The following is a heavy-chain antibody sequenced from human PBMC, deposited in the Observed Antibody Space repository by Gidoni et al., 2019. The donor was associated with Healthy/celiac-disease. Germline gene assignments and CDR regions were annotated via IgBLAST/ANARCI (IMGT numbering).Heavy chain of an antibody. Sequence: QVQLQESGPGLVKPSETLSLTCAVSGYSISSGSYWGWIRQPPGKGLEWIGSIYHSGSTYYNPSLKSRVTISVDTSKNQFSLKLSSVTAADTAVYYCARAVIESYGDYTLHNNWFDPWGQGTLVTVSS. D-gene: IGHD4-17*01. V-gene: IGHV4-38-2*01. J-gene: IGHJ5*02. CDR1: GYSISSGSY. CDR2: IYHSGST. CDR3: ARAVIESYGDYTLHNNWFDP.